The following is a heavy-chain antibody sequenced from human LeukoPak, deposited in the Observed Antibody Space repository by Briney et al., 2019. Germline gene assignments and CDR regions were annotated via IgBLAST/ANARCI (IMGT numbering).Heavy chain of an antibody. CDR3: AKGGSYYYDSSGYFGY. CDR2: ISGSGGST. D-gene: IGHD3-22*01. V-gene: IGHV3-23*01. Sequence: GSLRLSCAASGFTFSSSSMNWVRQAPGKGLEWVSGISGSGGSTYYADSVKGRFTNSRDNSKNTLTLQMKSLRAEDTAVYYCAKGGSYYYDSSGYFGYWGQGTLVAVSS. J-gene: IGHJ4*02. CDR1: GFTFSSSS.